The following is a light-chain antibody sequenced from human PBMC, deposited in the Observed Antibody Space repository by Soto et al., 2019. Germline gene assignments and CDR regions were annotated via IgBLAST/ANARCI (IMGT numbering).Light chain of an antibody. Sequence: EIVFTQSACTLSLSPGERATLSCRASQSVSNNYLAWYQQKPGQAPRLLIYGASNRATGIPDRFSGSGSGTDFTLTISRLEPEDFALYYCQQYGNSPLTFGGGTKVDIK. CDR2: GAS. J-gene: IGKJ4*01. CDR3: QQYGNSPLT. V-gene: IGKV3-20*01. CDR1: QSVSNNY.